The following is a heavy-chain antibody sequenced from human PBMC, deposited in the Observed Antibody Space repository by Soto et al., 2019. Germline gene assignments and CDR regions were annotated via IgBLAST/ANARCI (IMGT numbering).Heavy chain of an antibody. D-gene: IGHD2-21*02. J-gene: IGHJ4*02. V-gene: IGHV3-23*01. Sequence: GGSLRLSCAASGFTFNNYSISWVRQAPWKGLEWVSAISSSGYSTYYADSVKGRFTISRDNSKKTVYLQMNNLRAEDTAVYYCAKGSVVVAAKFDSWGQGTLVTVCS. CDR2: ISSSGYST. CDR1: GFTFNNYS. CDR3: AKGSVVVAAKFDS.